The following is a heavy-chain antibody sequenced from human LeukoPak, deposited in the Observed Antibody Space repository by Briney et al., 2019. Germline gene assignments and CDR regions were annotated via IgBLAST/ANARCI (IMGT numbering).Heavy chain of an antibody. V-gene: IGHV4-39*07. Sequence: SETLSLTCTVSGGSISSSSYYWGWIRQPPGKGLEWIGSIYYSGSTYYNPSLKSRVTISVDTSKNQFSLKLSSVTAADTAVYYCARDRRPVVRGVIVNGFDPWGQGTLVTVSS. J-gene: IGHJ5*02. CDR1: GGSISSSSYY. CDR3: ARDRRPVVRGVIVNGFDP. D-gene: IGHD3-10*01. CDR2: IYYSGST.